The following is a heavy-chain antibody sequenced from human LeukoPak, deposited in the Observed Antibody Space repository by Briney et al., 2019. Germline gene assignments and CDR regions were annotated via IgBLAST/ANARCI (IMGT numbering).Heavy chain of an antibody. CDR2: IRYDGSNK. Sequence: GGSLRLSCAASGFTFSSYGMHWVRQAPGKGLEWVAFIRYDGSNKYYADSVKGRFTISRDNSKNTLYLQMNSLRAEDTAVYYCAKGPWVPCSGGSCYPDAFYIWGQGTMVTVSS. V-gene: IGHV3-30*02. D-gene: IGHD2-15*01. CDR1: GFTFSSYG. CDR3: AKGPWVPCSGGSCYPDAFYI. J-gene: IGHJ3*02.